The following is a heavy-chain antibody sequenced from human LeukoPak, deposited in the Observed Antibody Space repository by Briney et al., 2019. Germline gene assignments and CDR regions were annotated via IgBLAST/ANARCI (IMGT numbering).Heavy chain of an antibody. D-gene: IGHD7-27*01. CDR1: GGSISSSSYY. CDR2: IYYSGST. CDR3: ASWAYNWFDP. Sequence: PSETLSLTCTVSGGSISSSSYYWGWLRQPPGKGLEWIGSIYYSGSTYYNPSLKGLVTISVDTSKNQFSLKLSSVTAADTAVYYCASWAYNWFDPWGQGTLVTVSS. V-gene: IGHV4-39*01. J-gene: IGHJ5*02.